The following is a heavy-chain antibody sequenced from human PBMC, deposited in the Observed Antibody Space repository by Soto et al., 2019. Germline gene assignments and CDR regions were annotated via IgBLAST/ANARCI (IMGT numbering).Heavy chain of an antibody. D-gene: IGHD2-2*02. Sequence: SQTLSLSWVISGDSVSSNSAALNWIRQSPPRGLEWLGRTSYRTKWDNDYAVSVKSRITINPDTSKNQFSLQLNSVTPEGMALYYSARANIVVRAAIQGFYYYGMDVWGQGTTVTVSS. CDR3: ARANIVVRAAIQGFYYYGMDV. J-gene: IGHJ6*02. CDR1: GDSVSSNSAA. V-gene: IGHV6-1*01. CDR2: TSYRTKWDN.